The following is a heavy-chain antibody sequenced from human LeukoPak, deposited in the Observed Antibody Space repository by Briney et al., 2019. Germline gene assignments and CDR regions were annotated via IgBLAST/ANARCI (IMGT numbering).Heavy chain of an antibody. J-gene: IGHJ4*02. CDR2: ISAYNGNT. D-gene: IGHD6-13*01. V-gene: IGHV1-18*01. CDR1: GYTFTSYG. Sequence: GASVKVSCKASGYTFTSYGISWVRQAPGQGLEWMGWISAYNGNTNYAQKLQGRVTMTTDTSTSTAYMELRSLRSDDTAVYYCASEVVYRSSWYFGDYWGQGTLVTVSS. CDR3: ASEVVYRSSWYFGDY.